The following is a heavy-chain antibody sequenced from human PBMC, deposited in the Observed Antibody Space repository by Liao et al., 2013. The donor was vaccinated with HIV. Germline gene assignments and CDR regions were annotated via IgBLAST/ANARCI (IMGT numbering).Heavy chain of an antibody. J-gene: IGHJ4*02. CDR2: IYYSGST. CDR1: GVSISSTTYY. CDR3: ARPILGSYSSGWSEGYHFDY. Sequence: QLQLQESGPGLVKPSETLSLTCTVSGVSISSTTYYWGWIRQPPGKGLEWIGSIYYSGSTYYNPSLKSRVTISVDTSKNQFSLQLSSVTAADTAVYYCARPILGSYSSGWSEGYHFDYWGQGTLVTVSS. V-gene: IGHV4-39*07. D-gene: IGHD6-19*01.